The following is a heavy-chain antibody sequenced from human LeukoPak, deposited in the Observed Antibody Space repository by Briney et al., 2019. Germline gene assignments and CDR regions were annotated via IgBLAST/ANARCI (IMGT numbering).Heavy chain of an antibody. CDR2: IHTSGDT. J-gene: IGHJ6*03. D-gene: IGHD6-25*01. CDR1: GDSIRNYY. V-gene: IGHV4-4*09. CDR3: ARHAADYYYMDV. Sequence: SETLSLTCTVSGDSIRNYYWSWIRQPPGKGLECIAFIHTSGDTNYNPSLKTRATISVDMSKNQFSLRLGSVTAADTAVYYCARHAADYYYMDVWGQGTTVTVSS.